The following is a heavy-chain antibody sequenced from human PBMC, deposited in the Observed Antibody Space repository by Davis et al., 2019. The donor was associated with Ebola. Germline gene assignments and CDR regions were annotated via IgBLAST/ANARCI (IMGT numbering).Heavy chain of an antibody. D-gene: IGHD1-14*01. CDR3: ARTPGD. V-gene: IGHV2-70*04. J-gene: IGHJ4*02. Sequence: SGPTLVKPTETVTLTCTFSGFSLSTSGMRVSWIRQPPGRALEWLARIDWNDDKFFSTSLKTRLTISKDTSKNQVVLTMTNMDVVDTATYYCARTPGDWGQGTLVTVSS. CDR2: IDWNDDK. CDR1: GFSLSTSGMR.